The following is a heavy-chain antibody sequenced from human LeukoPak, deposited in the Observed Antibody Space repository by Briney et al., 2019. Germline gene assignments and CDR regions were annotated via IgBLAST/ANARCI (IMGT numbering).Heavy chain of an antibody. Sequence: PGGSLRLSCAASGFTFSRYEMNWVRQAPGKGLEWISYISSSGSTIYFADSVKGRFPISRDNAKNSLYLQMNSLRAEATAVYYCARPSRPYRSSEYFHHWGQGTLVIVSS. J-gene: IGHJ1*01. CDR2: ISSSGSTI. CDR3: ARPSRPYRSSEYFHH. CDR1: GFTFSRYE. V-gene: IGHV3-48*03. D-gene: IGHD6-13*01.